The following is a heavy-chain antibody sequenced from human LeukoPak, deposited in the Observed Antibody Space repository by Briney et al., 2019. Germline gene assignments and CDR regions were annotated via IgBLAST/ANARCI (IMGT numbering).Heavy chain of an antibody. CDR3: AKDRRRGTYYYDSSVLFDY. CDR2: ISYDGSNK. J-gene: IGHJ4*02. CDR1: GFTFSSYG. D-gene: IGHD3-22*01. V-gene: IGHV3-30*18. Sequence: GGSLRLSCAASGFTFSSYGMHWVRQAPGKGLEWVAVISYDGSNKYYADSVKGRFTISRDNSKNTLYLQMNSLRAEGTAVYYCAKDRRRGTYYYDSSVLFDYWGQGTLVTVSS.